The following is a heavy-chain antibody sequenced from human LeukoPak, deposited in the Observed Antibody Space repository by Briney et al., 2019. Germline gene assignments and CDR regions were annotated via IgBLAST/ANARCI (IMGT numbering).Heavy chain of an antibody. D-gene: IGHD5-18*01. J-gene: IGHJ3*02. Sequence: GGSLRLSCAASGFTFSSYAMSWVRQAPGKGLEWVSAISGSGGSTYYADSVKGRFTISRDNSKNTLYLQMNSLRAEDTAVYYCARDLDPVQLWLPFVAFDIWGQGTMVTVSS. CDR1: GFTFSSYA. CDR3: ARDLDPVQLWLPFVAFDI. V-gene: IGHV3-23*01. CDR2: ISGSGGST.